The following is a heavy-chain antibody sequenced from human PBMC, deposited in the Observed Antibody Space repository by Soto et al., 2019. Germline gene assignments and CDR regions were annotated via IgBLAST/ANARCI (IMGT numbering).Heavy chain of an antibody. CDR1: GFTFSSYA. V-gene: IGHV3-23*01. J-gene: IGHJ3*02. Sequence: PWGSLRLSCAASGFTFSSYAMSWVRQAPGKGLEWVSGISGSGSSTYYADSVKGRFTISRDNSKNTLYLQMNSLRAEDTAVYYCARRNWNYGAFDIWGQGTMVTVSS. CDR3: ARRNWNYGAFDI. D-gene: IGHD1-7*01. CDR2: ISGSGSST.